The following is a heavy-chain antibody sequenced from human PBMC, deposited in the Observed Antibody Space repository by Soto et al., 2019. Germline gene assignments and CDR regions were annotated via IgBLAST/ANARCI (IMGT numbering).Heavy chain of an antibody. CDR1: GGSISSSSYY. CDR2: IYYSGST. Sequence: SETLSLTCTVSGGSISSSSYYWGWIRQPPGKGLEWIGSIYYSGSTYYNPSLKSRVTISVDTSKNQFSLKLSSVTAADTAVYYCASTPRGGPYYYMDVWGKGTTVTVSS. CDR3: ASTPRGGPYYYMDV. J-gene: IGHJ6*03. V-gene: IGHV4-39*01.